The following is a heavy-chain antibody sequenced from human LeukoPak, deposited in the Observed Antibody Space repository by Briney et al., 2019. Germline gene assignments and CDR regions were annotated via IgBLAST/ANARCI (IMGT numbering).Heavy chain of an antibody. CDR2: IIPILGTA. CDR3: ASLSATVVTGAHY. V-gene: IGHV1-69*04. J-gene: IGHJ4*02. CDR1: GGTFSSYA. D-gene: IGHD4-23*01. Sequence: ASVKVSCKASGGTFSSYAISWVRQAPGQGLEWMGRIIPILGTANYAQKFQGRVTITADKSTSTAYMELSSLRSEDTAVYYCASLSATVVTGAHYWGQGTLVTVSS.